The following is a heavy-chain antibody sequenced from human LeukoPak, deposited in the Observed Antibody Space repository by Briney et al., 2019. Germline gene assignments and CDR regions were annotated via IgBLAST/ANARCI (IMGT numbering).Heavy chain of an antibody. J-gene: IGHJ6*02. CDR1: GGSISSYY. CDR3: ARGGYCSSTSCYRSYYYGMDV. Sequence: SETLSLTCTVSGGSISSYYWSWIRQPAGKGLEWIGRIYTSGSTNYNPSLKSRVTISVDTSKNQFSLKLSSVTAADTAVYYCARGGYCSSTSCYRSYYYGMDVWGQGTTVTVSS. D-gene: IGHD2-2*02. CDR2: IYTSGST. V-gene: IGHV4-4*07.